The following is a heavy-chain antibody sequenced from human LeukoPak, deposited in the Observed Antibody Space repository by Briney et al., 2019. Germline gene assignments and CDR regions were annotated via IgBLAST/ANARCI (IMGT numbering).Heavy chain of an antibody. D-gene: IGHD4-11*01. V-gene: IGHV4-59*01. CDR2: IYYSGST. CDR1: GGSISSYY. Sequence: SETLSLTCTVSGGSISSYYWSWIRQPPGKGLEWSGYIYYSGSTNYNPSLKSRVTISVDTSKNQFSLKLSSVTAADTAVYYCARGPTTVPATYYFDYWGQGTLVTVSS. CDR3: ARGPTTVPATYYFDY. J-gene: IGHJ4*02.